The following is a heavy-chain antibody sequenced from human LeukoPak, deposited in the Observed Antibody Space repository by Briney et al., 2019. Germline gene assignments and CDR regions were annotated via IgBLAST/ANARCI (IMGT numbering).Heavy chain of an antibody. Sequence: RPGGSLRLSCAASGFTFGNYGMSWVRQAPGKGLEWVSGINWNGGSTGYADSVEGRFTISRDNAKNSRYLQMNSLRVEDTALYYCARAQTYGDSRLLLDYWGQGTLVTVSS. CDR1: GFTFGNYG. CDR2: INWNGGST. J-gene: IGHJ4*02. V-gene: IGHV3-20*04. CDR3: ARAQTYGDSRLLLDY. D-gene: IGHD2-21*02.